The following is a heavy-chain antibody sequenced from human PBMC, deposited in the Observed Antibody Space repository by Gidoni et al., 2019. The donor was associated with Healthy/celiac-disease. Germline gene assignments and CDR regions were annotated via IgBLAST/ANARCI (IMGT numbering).Heavy chain of an antibody. D-gene: IGHD6-19*01. Sequence: EVQLVESGGGLVKPGGSLRLSCAAFGFTFSNAWMSWVRQAPGKGLEWVGRIKSKTDGGTTDYAAPVKGRFTISRDDSKNTLYLQMNSLKTEDTAVYYCTDWRDSSGWYAHYWGQGTLVTVSS. CDR3: TDWRDSSGWYAHY. J-gene: IGHJ4*02. CDR1: GFTFSNAW. V-gene: IGHV3-15*01. CDR2: IKSKTDGGTT.